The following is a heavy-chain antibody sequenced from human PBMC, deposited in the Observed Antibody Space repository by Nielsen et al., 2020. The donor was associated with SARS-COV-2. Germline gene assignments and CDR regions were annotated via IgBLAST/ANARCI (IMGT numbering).Heavy chain of an antibody. D-gene: IGHD6-13*01. CDR1: GFTFSSYS. V-gene: IGHV3-21*01. CDR2: ISSSSSYI. Sequence: GESLKISCAASGFTFSSYSMNWVRQAPGKGLEWVSSISSSSSYIYYADSVKGRFTISRDNAKNSLYLQMNSLRAEDTAVYYCANQQAAASPYYYYGMDVWGQGTTVTVSS. CDR3: ANQQAAASPYYYYGMDV. J-gene: IGHJ6*02.